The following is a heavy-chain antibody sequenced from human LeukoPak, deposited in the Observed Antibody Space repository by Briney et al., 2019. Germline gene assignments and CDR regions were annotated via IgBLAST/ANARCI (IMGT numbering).Heavy chain of an antibody. Sequence: HPGGSLRLSCAASGFTFSSYWMYWVRQAPGKGLVWVSRINTDGSYTNYADSVKGRFTISRDNAKNMLYLQMNSLRAEDTAVYYCARDWVAGPKGGDWFDPWGQGTLVTVSS. D-gene: IGHD2-15*01. V-gene: IGHV3-74*01. CDR3: ARDWVAGPKGGDWFDP. CDR1: GFTFSSYW. CDR2: INTDGSYT. J-gene: IGHJ5*02.